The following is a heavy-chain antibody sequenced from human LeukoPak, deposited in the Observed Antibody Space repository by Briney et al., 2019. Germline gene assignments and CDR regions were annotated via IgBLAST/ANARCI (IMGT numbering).Heavy chain of an antibody. D-gene: IGHD3-22*01. Sequence: PGGSLRLSCAASGFTFSSYSMNWVRQAPGKGLEWVSSISSSSSYIYYADSVKGRFTISRDNAKNSLYLQMNSLRAEDTAVYYCARGGGYYYDTDYWGQGTLVTVSS. J-gene: IGHJ4*02. V-gene: IGHV3-21*01. CDR2: ISSSSSYI. CDR1: GFTFSSYS. CDR3: ARGGGYYYDTDY.